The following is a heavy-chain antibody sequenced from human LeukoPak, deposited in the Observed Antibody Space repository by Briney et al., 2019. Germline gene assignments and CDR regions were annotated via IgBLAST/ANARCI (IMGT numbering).Heavy chain of an antibody. CDR2: ISYDGSNK. V-gene: IGHV3-30-3*01. D-gene: IGHD6-13*01. Sequence: GGSLILSCAASGFTFSSYAMHWVRPAPGKGLEWVAVISYDGSNKYYADSVKGRFTISRDNSKNTLYLQMNSLRAEDTAVYYCARGESSSWYEDYWGQGTLVTVSS. CDR3: ARGESSSWYEDY. CDR1: GFTFSSYA. J-gene: IGHJ4*02.